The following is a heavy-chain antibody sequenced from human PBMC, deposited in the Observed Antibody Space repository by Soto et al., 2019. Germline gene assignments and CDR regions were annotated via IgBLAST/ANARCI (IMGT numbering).Heavy chain of an antibody. J-gene: IGHJ4*02. CDR2: INGGGDRT. V-gene: IGHV3-23*01. CDR3: AKSGYDSSGYHLIGY. CDR1: GFTFSSCA. Sequence: EVQLLGSGGGLVQPGGSLRLSCAASGFTFSSCAMTWVRQAPGKGLEWVSAINGGGDRTFHADSVKGRFTISRDNSKNTLYLQMNSLRAEDTAVYYCAKSGYDSSGYHLIGYWGQGALVTVSS. D-gene: IGHD3-22*01.